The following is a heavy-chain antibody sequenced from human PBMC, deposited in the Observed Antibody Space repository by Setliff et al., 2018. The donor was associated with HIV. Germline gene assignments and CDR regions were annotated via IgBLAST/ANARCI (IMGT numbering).Heavy chain of an antibody. J-gene: IGHJ3*02. CDR2: IYYSGST. Sequence: PSETLSLTCTVSGGSIGSYYWSWIRQPPGKGLEWIGYIYYSGSTNYNPSLKSRVTISVDTSKNQFSLKLSSVTAADTAVYYCARGMLRSSWYAHHDAFDIWGQGTMVTVSS. CDR1: GGSIGSYY. V-gene: IGHV4-59*01. D-gene: IGHD6-13*01. CDR3: ARGMLRSSWYAHHDAFDI.